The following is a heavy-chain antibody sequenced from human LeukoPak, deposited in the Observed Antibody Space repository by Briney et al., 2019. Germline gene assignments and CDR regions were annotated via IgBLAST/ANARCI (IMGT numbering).Heavy chain of an antibody. V-gene: IGHV3-74*01. D-gene: IGHD3-22*01. CDR2: INSDGSST. Sequence: GGSLRLSCAASGFTFCSYWMHWVRQAPGKGLVWVSRINSDGSSTSYADSVKGRFTISRDNAKNTLYLQMNSLRAEDTAVYYCARAEYYYDSSGYVHFDYWGQGTLVTVSS. J-gene: IGHJ4*02. CDR1: GFTFCSYW. CDR3: ARAEYYYDSSGYVHFDY.